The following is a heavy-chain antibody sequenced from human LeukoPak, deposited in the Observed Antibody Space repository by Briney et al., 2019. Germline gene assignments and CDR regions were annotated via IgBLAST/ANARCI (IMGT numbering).Heavy chain of an antibody. Sequence: GRSLRLSGAASGFSFSNYEMDWVRQAPGKGLEWVALISFDGSAKYYADSVKGRFTISRDNPKNTLYLQMNSLRAEDTAVYYCAKPLTYYYDSGNFYNGPFFDYWGQGTLVTVSS. J-gene: IGHJ4*02. CDR3: AKPLTYYYDSGNFYNGPFFDY. V-gene: IGHV3-30*18. CDR1: GFSFSNYE. CDR2: ISFDGSAK. D-gene: IGHD3-10*01.